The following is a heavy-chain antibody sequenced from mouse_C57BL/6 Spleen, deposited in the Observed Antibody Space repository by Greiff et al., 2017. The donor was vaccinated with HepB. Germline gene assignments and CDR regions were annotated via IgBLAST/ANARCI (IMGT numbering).Heavy chain of an antibody. Sequence: EVQLQQSGPVLVKPGASVKMSCKASGYTFTDYYMNWVKQSHGKSLEWIGVINPYNGGTSYNQKFKGKATLTVDKSSSTAYMELNSLTSEDSAVYYCARDYDAWFAYWGQGTRVTVSA. V-gene: IGHV1-19*01. D-gene: IGHD2-4*01. CDR2: INPYNGGT. CDR1: GYTFTDYY. CDR3: ARDYDAWFAY. J-gene: IGHJ3*01.